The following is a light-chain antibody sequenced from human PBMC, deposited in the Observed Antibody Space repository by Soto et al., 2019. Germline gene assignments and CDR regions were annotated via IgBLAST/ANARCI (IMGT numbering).Light chain of an antibody. CDR3: QQYNSYWWT. J-gene: IGKJ1*01. Sequence: DIQMTQFPSTLSASVGDRVTITCRASQSLNNWLAWYQQKPGNAPKLLIYKASNLESGVPSRFSGSGSGTQFPLTISSLQPDDLATYYCQQYNSYWWTFGQGTRVEIK. V-gene: IGKV1-5*03. CDR2: KAS. CDR1: QSLNNW.